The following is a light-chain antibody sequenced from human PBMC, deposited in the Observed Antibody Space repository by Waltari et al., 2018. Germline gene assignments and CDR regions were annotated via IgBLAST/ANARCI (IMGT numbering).Light chain of an antibody. V-gene: IGKV2-28*01. CDR1: QSLLHRNGTNS. Sequence: DIVVTQSPPYLPVTPGEPASISCRSSQSLLHRNGTNSLDWYLQKPGPSPQLLIYLGSNRASGVPDRFSGSGSGTEFTLRSSRGEAEDVGVYYCMQSLQTLWTFGPGTKVEIK. CDR3: MQSLQTLWT. J-gene: IGKJ1*01. CDR2: LGS.